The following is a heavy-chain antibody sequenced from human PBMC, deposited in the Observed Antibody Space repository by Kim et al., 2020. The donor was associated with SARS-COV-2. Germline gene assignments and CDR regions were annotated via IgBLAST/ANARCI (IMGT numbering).Heavy chain of an antibody. D-gene: IGHD2-15*01. Sequence: SGSTNYNPSLKSRVTISVDTSKNQFSLKLSSVTAADTAVYYCARGVGFDYWGLGTLVTVSS. V-gene: IGHV4-59*09. CDR3: ARGVGFDY. J-gene: IGHJ4*02. CDR2: SGST.